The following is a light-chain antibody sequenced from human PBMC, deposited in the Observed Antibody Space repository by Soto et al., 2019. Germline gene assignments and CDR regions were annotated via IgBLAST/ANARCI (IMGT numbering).Light chain of an antibody. Sequence: EIFLTQSPDTLSLSPGERATLTCRASQSVTNYIAWYQQRPGQAPRLLIYDASNRATGVPARFSGSRSGTDFTLTISALEPADFGLYYCQQRLNWPPGFGQGTKV. CDR2: DAS. CDR1: QSVTNY. V-gene: IGKV3-11*01. CDR3: QQRLNWPPG. J-gene: IGKJ1*01.